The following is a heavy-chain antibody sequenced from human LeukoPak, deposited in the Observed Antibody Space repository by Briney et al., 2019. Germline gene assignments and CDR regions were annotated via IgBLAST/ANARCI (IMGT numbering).Heavy chain of an antibody. Sequence: GGSLRLSCAASDFTFTSYAMSWVRQAPGKGLEWVSTISGSGSNTYYADSVKGRYTISRDNSKNTLYLQMNSLRAEDTAMYYCAKSDWYKRGEPDYFDYWGQGSLVTVSS. J-gene: IGHJ4*02. D-gene: IGHD6-19*01. CDR3: AKSDWYKRGEPDYFDY. V-gene: IGHV3-23*01. CDR2: ISGSGSNT. CDR1: DFTFTSYA.